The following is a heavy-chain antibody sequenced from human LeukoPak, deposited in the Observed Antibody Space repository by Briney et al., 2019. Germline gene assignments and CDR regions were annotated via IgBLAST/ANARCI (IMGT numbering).Heavy chain of an antibody. V-gene: IGHV1-18*04. CDR1: GYTFTSYY. CDR2: ISAYNGNT. J-gene: IGHJ6*02. CDR3: ARERAYDLDV. Sequence: ASVKVSCKASGYTFTSYYMHWVRQAPGQGLEWMGWISAYNGNTNYAQKLQGRVTMTTDTSTSTAYMELRSLRSDDTAVYYCARERAYDLDVWGQGTTVTVSS.